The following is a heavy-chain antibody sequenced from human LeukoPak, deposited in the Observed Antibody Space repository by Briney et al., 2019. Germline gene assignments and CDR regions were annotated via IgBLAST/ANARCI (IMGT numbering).Heavy chain of an antibody. CDR2: IYYSGST. CDR1: GGSVSSGSYY. D-gene: IGHD2-15*01. Sequence: SETLSLTCTVSGGSVSSGSYYWSWIRQPPGKGLEWIGYIYYSGSTNYNPSLKSRVTISVDTSKNQFSLKLSSVTAADTAVYYCARAGVEVAATDYWGQGTLVTVSS. V-gene: IGHV4-61*01. CDR3: ARAGVEVAATDY. J-gene: IGHJ4*02.